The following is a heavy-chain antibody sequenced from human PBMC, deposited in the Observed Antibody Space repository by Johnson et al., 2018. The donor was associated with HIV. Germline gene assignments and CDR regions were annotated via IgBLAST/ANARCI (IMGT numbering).Heavy chain of an antibody. CDR1: GFTFSNYG. CDR2: IRYDGSNK. CDR3: AREGIVGATDDAFDI. V-gene: IGHV3-30*02. D-gene: IGHD1-26*01. J-gene: IGHJ3*02. Sequence: QVQLVESGGGVVQPGRSLRLSCAASGFTFSNYGMHWVRQAPGNVLEWMAFIRYDGSNKYYADSVKGRFTISRDNSKNTLYLQMNSLRAEDTAVYYCAREGIVGATDDAFDIWGQGTMVTVSS.